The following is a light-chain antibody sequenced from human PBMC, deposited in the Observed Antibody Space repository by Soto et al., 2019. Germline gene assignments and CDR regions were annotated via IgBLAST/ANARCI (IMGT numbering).Light chain of an antibody. CDR1: SSDVGGYKY. Sequence: QSALTQPASVSGSPGQSITISCTGTSSDVGGYKYVSWYQQYPGKAPKLMIFEVSNRPSGVSNRFSGSKSGNTASLTISGLKVEDEADYYCCSSGGSPTYVFGTGTKVTVL. J-gene: IGLJ1*01. CDR2: EVS. CDR3: CSSGGSPTYV. V-gene: IGLV2-23*02.